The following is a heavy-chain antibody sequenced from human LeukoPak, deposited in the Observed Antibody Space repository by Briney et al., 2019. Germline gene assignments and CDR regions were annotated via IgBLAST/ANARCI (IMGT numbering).Heavy chain of an antibody. CDR1: GFTVSSKY. CDR3: ARGSDYFDY. J-gene: IGHJ4*02. CDR2: FYSSGTT. V-gene: IGHV3-66*03. Sequence: GGSLRLSCVVSGFTVSSKYMTWVRQAPGKGLEWVSVFYSSGTTNYADSVKGRFIISRDNSKNTLYLQMNSLRAEDTAVYYCARGSDYFDYWGQGTLVTVSS.